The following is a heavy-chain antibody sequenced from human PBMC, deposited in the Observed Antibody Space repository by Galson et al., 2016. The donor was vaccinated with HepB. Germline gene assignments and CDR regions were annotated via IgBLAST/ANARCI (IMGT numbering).Heavy chain of an antibody. J-gene: IGHJ3*02. V-gene: IGHV5-10-1*01. CDR1: GYSFTSYW. D-gene: IGHD6-13*01. CDR2: IDPSDSNI. CDR3: ARHDSSTWYSAFDI. Sequence: QSGAEVKKPGESLRISCKGSGYSFTSYWISWVRQMPGKGLEWMGRIDPSDSNINYSPSFQGHVTISTDKSISTAYLQWSSRKASDNAMYYCARHDSSTWYSAFDIWGQGTMVTVSS.